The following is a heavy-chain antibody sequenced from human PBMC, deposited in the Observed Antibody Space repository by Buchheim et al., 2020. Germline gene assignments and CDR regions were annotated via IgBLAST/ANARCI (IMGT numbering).Heavy chain of an antibody. CDR1: GYTFTSYD. D-gene: IGHD6-13*01. Sequence: QVQLVQSGAEVKKPGASVKVSCKASGYTFTSYDINWVRQATGQGLEWMGWMNPNSGNTGYAQKFQGRVTMTRNTSISTAYMELSSLGSEDTAVYYCAGGRSSSWYEIYYYYYYYMDVWGKGTT. J-gene: IGHJ6*03. CDR3: AGGRSSSWYEIYYYYYYYMDV. CDR2: MNPNSGNT. V-gene: IGHV1-8*01.